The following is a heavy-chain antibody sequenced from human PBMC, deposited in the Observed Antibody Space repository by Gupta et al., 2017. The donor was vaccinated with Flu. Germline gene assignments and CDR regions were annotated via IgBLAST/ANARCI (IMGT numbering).Heavy chain of an antibody. V-gene: IGHV4-59*08. D-gene: IGHD6-6*01. Sequence: QVQLQESGPGLVKPSETLSLTCTVSGGSISSYYWSWIRQPPGKGLEWIGYIYYSGSTNYNPSLKSRVTISVDTSKNQFSLKLSSVTAADTAVYYCAGLVGIAARGFYYYGMDVWGQGTTVTVSS. CDR2: IYYSGST. CDR1: GGSISSYY. J-gene: IGHJ6*02. CDR3: AGLVGIAARGFYYYGMDV.